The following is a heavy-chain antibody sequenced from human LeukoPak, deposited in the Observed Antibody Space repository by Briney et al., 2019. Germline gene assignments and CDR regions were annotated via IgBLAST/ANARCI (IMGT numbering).Heavy chain of an antibody. V-gene: IGHV3-73*01. Sequence: PGGSLRLSCAASGFTFSGSALHWVRQASGKGLEWVGRIRSKANSYATAYAASVKGRFTISRDDSKNTAYLQMNSLKTEDTAVYYCTRLVVLLTGDSSGHRIHAFDIWGQGTMVTVSS. CDR3: TRLVVLLTGDSSGHRIHAFDI. J-gene: IGHJ3*02. D-gene: IGHD3-22*01. CDR1: GFTFSGSA. CDR2: IRSKANSYAT.